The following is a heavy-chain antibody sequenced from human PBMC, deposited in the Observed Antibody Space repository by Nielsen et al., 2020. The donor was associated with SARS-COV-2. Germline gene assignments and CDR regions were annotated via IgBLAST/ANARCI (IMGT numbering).Heavy chain of an antibody. V-gene: IGHV3-64*01. CDR2: ISSNGGST. J-gene: IGHJ6*02. D-gene: IGHD1-26*01. Sequence: GESLKISCAASGFTFSSYAMHWVRQAPGKGLEYVSAISSNGGSTYYANSVKGRFTISRDNSKNTLYLQMGNLRAEDMAVYYCARDLVEYGMDVWGQGTTVTVSS. CDR3: ARDLVEYGMDV. CDR1: GFTFSSYA.